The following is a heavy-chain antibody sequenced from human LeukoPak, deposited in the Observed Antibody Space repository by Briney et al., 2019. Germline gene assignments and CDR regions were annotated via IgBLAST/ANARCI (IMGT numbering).Heavy chain of an antibody. CDR3: AKVRSSGSYYFDY. Sequence: GGSLRLSCAASGFTFSSYAMSWVRQAPGKGLEWVSAISGSGGSTYCADSVKGRFTISRDNSKNTLYLQTNSLRAEDTAVYYCAKVRSSGSYYFDYWGQGTLVTVSS. CDR2: ISGSGGST. J-gene: IGHJ4*02. CDR1: GFTFSSYA. V-gene: IGHV3-23*01. D-gene: IGHD1-26*01.